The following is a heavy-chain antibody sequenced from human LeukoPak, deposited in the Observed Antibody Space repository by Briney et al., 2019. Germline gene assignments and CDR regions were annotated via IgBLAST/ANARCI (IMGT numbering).Heavy chain of an antibody. CDR2: TPYDGRKE. CDR3: AKDSRYYYIDY. Sequence: GGSLRLSCAASGFTFSSYGMHWVRQAPGEGLEWVAFTPYDGRKEYYADSVKGRFTISRDNSKNTLYLQMNSLKSEDTAVYYCAKDSRYYYIDYWGQGTLVIVSS. J-gene: IGHJ4*02. CDR1: GFTFSSYG. V-gene: IGHV3-30*02. D-gene: IGHD1-14*01.